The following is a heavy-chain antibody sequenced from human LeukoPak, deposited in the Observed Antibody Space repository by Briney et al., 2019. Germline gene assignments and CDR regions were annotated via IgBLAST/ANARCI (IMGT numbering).Heavy chain of an antibody. CDR3: ARERGYGGDDV. Sequence: ASVKVSCKASGYTFTGYYMHWVRQAPGQGLEWLGWISPNTGGTHYAQNFQDRVTMTRDTSISTAYMDLSRLRSDDTAVYYCARERGYGGDDVWGQGTLVTVSS. V-gene: IGHV1-2*02. D-gene: IGHD5-12*01. J-gene: IGHJ4*02. CDR1: GYTFTGYY. CDR2: ISPNTGGT.